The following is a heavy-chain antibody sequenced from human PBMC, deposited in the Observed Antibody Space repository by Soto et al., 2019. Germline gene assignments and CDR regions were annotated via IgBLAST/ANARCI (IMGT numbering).Heavy chain of an antibody. J-gene: IGHJ4*02. V-gene: IGHV1-2*02. CDR1: GYTFTDTF. CDR3: ARAIPRTALGFEY. CDR2: VNPNIGNT. D-gene: IGHD2-2*02. Sequence: QVQLVQSGAEVKRPGASVKVSCKASGYTFTDTFIHWLRQAPGQRPEWMGWVNPNIGNTHYARKFQGRVTLTRDTSIATAYIELVGLESDDSAFYFCARAIPRTALGFEYWGQGTLVTVSS.